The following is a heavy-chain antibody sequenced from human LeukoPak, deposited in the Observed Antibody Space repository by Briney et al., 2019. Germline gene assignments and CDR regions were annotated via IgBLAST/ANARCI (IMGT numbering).Heavy chain of an antibody. Sequence: GRSLRLSCAASGFTFSNYAMHWVRQAPGKGLEWVAVISYDGSNEYYADSVKGRFTISRDNSKNTLYLQMYSLRTEDTAVYYCARKYNWNYESGLDYWGQGTLVTVSS. D-gene: IGHD1-7*01. CDR2: ISYDGSNE. J-gene: IGHJ4*02. CDR3: ARKYNWNYESGLDY. CDR1: GFTFSNYA. V-gene: IGHV3-30-3*01.